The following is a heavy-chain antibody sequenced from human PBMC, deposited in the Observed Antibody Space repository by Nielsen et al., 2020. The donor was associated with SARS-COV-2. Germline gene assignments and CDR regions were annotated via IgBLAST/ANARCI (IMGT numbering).Heavy chain of an antibody. Sequence: GESLKISCAASGFTFSSYSMNWVRQAPGKGLEWVSYISSSSSTIYYADSVKGRFTISRDNAKNSLYLQMNSLRDEDTAVYYCARRFVTPRDDAFDIWGQGTMVTVSS. D-gene: IGHD1-14*01. CDR1: GFTFSSYS. CDR3: ARRFVTPRDDAFDI. V-gene: IGHV3-48*02. CDR2: ISSSSSTI. J-gene: IGHJ3*02.